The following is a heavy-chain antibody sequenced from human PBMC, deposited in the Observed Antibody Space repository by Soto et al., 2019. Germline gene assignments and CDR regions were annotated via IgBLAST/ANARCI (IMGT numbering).Heavy chain of an antibody. D-gene: IGHD3-22*01. Sequence: ASVKVSCQASGYTFTGYYMHWVRQAPGQGLEWMGWINPNSGGTNYAQKFQGWVTMTRDTSISTAYMELSRLRSDDTAVYYCARERIQYYYDSSGYYDDAFDIWGQGTIVTVSS. CDR3: ARERIQYYYDSSGYYDDAFDI. J-gene: IGHJ3*02. CDR1: GYTFTGYY. CDR2: INPNSGGT. V-gene: IGHV1-2*04.